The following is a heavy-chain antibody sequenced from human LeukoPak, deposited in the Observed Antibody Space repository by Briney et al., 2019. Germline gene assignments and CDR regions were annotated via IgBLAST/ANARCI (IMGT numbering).Heavy chain of an antibody. CDR3: ARGGLGSAFDN. J-gene: IGHJ4*02. D-gene: IGHD6-19*01. CDR2: ISGSGGST. Sequence: GGSLRLSCAASGFTFSSYALSWLRQAPGKGLECVSAISGSGGSTYSADSLKGRFTISRDNSKNTLYLQINSLRTDDTAVFYCARGGLGSAFDNWGQGTLVTVSS. V-gene: IGHV3-23*01. CDR1: GFTFSSYA.